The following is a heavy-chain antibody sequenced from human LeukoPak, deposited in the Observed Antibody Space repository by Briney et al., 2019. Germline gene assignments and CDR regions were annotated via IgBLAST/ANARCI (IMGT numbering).Heavy chain of an antibody. CDR2: INSNSGGT. CDR3: ARAEGWLPPYNFDY. V-gene: IGHV1-2*02. CDR1: GGTFSSYA. Sequence: ASVKVSCKASGGTFSSYAISWVRQAPGQGLEWMGWINSNSGGTNYAQKFQGRVTMTRDTSISTAYMELSRLRSDDTAVYYCARAEGWLPPYNFDYWGQGTLVTVSS. D-gene: IGHD5-24*01. J-gene: IGHJ4*02.